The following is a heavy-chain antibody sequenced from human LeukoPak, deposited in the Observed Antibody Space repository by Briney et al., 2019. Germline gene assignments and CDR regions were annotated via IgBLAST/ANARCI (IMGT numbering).Heavy chain of an antibody. V-gene: IGHV4-34*01. CDR3: ARQGAYYDYVWGSYRYRDFDY. D-gene: IGHD3-16*02. J-gene: IGHJ4*02. Sequence: SETLSLTCAVYGGSFSGYYWGWIRQPPGTGLEWIGSIYPSGSTFYNPSLKSRVTISVDTSKNQFSLRLSSVTAADTAVYYCARQGAYYDYVWGSYRYRDFDYWGQGTLVTVSS. CDR1: GGSFSGYY. CDR2: IYPSGST.